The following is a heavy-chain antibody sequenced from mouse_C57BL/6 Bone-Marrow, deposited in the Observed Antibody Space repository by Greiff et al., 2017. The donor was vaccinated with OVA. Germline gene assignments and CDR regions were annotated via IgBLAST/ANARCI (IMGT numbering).Heavy chain of an antibody. Sequence: QVQLQQSGAELARPGASVKLSCKASGYTFTSYGISWVKQRTGQGLEWIGEIYPRRGNNYYNEKFKGKATLTADKSSSTAYMELRSLTSEDSAVYFCARRGPYFDYWGQGTTLTVSS. V-gene: IGHV1-81*01. CDR1: GYTFTSYG. J-gene: IGHJ2*01. CDR3: ARRGPYFDY. CDR2: IYPRRGNN.